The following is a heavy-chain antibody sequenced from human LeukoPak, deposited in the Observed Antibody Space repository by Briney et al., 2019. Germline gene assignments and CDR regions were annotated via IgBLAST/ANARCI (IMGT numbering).Heavy chain of an antibody. D-gene: IGHD5-18*01. CDR2: ISGSGGST. CDR1: GFTFSSYA. CDR3: ANSPRGYSYGTRQFDY. V-gene: IGHV3-23*01. J-gene: IGHJ4*02. Sequence: GGSLRLSCAASGFTFSSYAMSWVRQAPGKGLEWVSAISGSGGSTYYADSVKGRFTTSRDNSKNTLYLQMNSLSAEDTAVYYCANSPRGYSYGTRQFDYWGQGTLVTVSS.